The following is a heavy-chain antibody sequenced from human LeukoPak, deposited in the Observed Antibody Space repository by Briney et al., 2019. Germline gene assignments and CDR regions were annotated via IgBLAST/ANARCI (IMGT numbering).Heavy chain of an antibody. D-gene: IGHD1-26*01. J-gene: IGHJ4*02. CDR2: ISYDGSNK. CDR1: GFTFSSYS. V-gene: IGHV3-30*18. Sequence: PGGSLRLSCAASGFTFSSYSMSRVRQAPGKGLEWVAVISYDGSNKYYADSVKGRFTISRDNSKNTLYLQMNSLRAEDTAVYYCAKDYAGGSYYWGQGTLVTVSS. CDR3: AKDYAGGSYY.